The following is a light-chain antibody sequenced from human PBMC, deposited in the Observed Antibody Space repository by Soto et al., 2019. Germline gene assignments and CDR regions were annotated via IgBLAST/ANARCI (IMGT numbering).Light chain of an antibody. V-gene: IGKV3-20*01. CDR1: QRISSSF. CDR3: QQYGSSPIT. CDR2: GAS. J-gene: IGKJ5*01. Sequence: EIVLTQSPGTLSLSPGERATLSCRASQRISSSFLAWYQQKPGQAPRLLIYGASSRATGIPDRFSGSGSGTDFTLTISRLEPEDFAVYYCQQYGSSPITFGQGTRLENK.